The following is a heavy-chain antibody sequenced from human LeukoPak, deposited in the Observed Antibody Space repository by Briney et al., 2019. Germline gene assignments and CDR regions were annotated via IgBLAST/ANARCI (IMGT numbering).Heavy chain of an antibody. J-gene: IGHJ4*02. CDR1: GGSFSSHH. Sequence: SETLSLTCTVSGGSFSSHHWSWIRQPPGKGLEWIGYINYSGTTNYNPSLKSQVIMSVDTSKNQFSLRLTSVTAADTAVYYCARGPEGSGSYMCDYWGQGTLVTVSS. CDR2: INYSGTT. D-gene: IGHD3-10*01. V-gene: IGHV4-59*11. CDR3: ARGPEGSGSYMCDY.